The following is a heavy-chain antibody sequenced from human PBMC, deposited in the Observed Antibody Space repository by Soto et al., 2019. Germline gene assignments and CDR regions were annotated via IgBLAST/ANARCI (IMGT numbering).Heavy chain of an antibody. D-gene: IGHD2-21*01. CDR1: GFSFSSHS. V-gene: IGHV3-48*02. CDR2: ISSSGRTI. J-gene: IGHJ4*02. Sequence: GGSLRLSCAASGFSFSSHSMKWVRQAPGKGLEWVSYISSSGRTIYYADSVKGRFTISRDNAKNSLYLQMNSLRDDDTAVYYCARGRGYCGGTNCYLDYWGQGA. CDR3: ARGRGYCGGTNCYLDY.